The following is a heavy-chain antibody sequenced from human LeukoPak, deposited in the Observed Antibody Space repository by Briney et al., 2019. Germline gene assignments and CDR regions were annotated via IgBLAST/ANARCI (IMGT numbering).Heavy chain of an antibody. J-gene: IGHJ4*02. Sequence: PGGSLRLSCAASGFTVSSNYMSWVRQAPGKGLEWVSVTYSGSSSTYYTDSVKGRFTISRHNSKNTLYLQMNSLRAEDTAVYYCARVGSGWYDFDYWGQGTLVTVSS. CDR1: GFTVSSNY. D-gene: IGHD6-19*01. CDR3: ARVGSGWYDFDY. CDR2: TYSGSSST. V-gene: IGHV3-53*04.